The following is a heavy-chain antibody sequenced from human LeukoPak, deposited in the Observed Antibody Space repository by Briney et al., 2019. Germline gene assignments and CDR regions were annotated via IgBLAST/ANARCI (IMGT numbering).Heavy chain of an antibody. CDR2: IKQDGSEK. CDR3: ATDGDNRYYYDSTGYPPLDY. Sequence: GGSLRLSCAASGFTFSSYWMSWVRQAPGKGLEWVANIKQDGSEKYYVDSVKGRFTISRDNSKNTLYLKMNSLRVEDSAVYFCATDGDNRYYYDSTGYPPLDYWGQGTLVTVSS. D-gene: IGHD3-22*01. V-gene: IGHV3-7*01. J-gene: IGHJ4*02. CDR1: GFTFSSYW.